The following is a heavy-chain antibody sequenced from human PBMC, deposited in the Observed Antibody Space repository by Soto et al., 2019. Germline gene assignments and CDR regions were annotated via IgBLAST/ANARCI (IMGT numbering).Heavy chain of an antibody. CDR2: IYYSGST. V-gene: IGHV4-31*03. CDR3: ASVTGQQLVPGIFDD. CDR1: GGSISSGGYY. Sequence: PSETLSLTCTVSGGSISSGGYYWSWIRQHPGKGLEWIGYIYYSGSTYYNPSLKSRVTISVDTSKNQFSLKLSSVTAADTAVYYCASVTGQQLVPGIFDDWGQGTRVTVFS. D-gene: IGHD6-13*01. J-gene: IGHJ4*02.